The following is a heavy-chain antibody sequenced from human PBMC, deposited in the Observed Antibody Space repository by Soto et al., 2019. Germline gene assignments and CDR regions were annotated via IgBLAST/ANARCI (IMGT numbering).Heavy chain of an antibody. CDR1: GGTFSTYA. V-gene: IGHV1-69*12. J-gene: IGHJ6*02. CDR3: ARDEMVVATGSRTWHYYYGMDV. D-gene: IGHD2-15*01. Sequence: QVQLVQSGAEVKKPGSSVKVSCKSSGGTFSTYAIGWVRQAPGQGLEWMGGIIPIFGTANYAQKFQGRVTITADDSTTTAYMELISLRSEDTAVYYCARDEMVVATGSRTWHYYYGMDVWGQGTTVTVSS. CDR2: IIPIFGTA.